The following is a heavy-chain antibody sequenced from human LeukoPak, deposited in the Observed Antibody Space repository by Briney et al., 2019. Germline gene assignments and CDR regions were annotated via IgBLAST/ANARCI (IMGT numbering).Heavy chain of an antibody. V-gene: IGHV3-9*01. D-gene: IGHD6-19*01. CDR1: GFTVSGNY. CDR3: AKAIAVAGTSYYFDY. CDR2: ISWNSGSI. J-gene: IGHJ4*02. Sequence: GGSLRLSCAVSGFTVSGNYITWVRQAPGKGLEWVSGISWNSGSIGYADSVKGRFTISRDNAKNSLYLQMNSLRAEDTALYYCAKAIAVAGTSYYFDYWGQGTLVTVSS.